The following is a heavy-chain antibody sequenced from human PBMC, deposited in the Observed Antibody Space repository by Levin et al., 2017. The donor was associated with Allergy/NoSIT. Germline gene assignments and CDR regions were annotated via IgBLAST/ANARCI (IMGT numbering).Heavy chain of an antibody. CDR2: ISYDGSNK. V-gene: IGHV3-30-3*01. D-gene: IGHD2-2*01. J-gene: IGHJ4*02. CDR3: ARDRSRYCSSTSCRYFDY. CDR1: GFTFSSYA. Sequence: SCAASGFTFSSYAMHWVRQAPGKGLEWVAVISYDGSNKYYADSVKGRFTISRDNSKNTLYLQMNSLRAEDTAVYYCARDRSRYCSSTSCRYFDYWGQGTLVTVSS.